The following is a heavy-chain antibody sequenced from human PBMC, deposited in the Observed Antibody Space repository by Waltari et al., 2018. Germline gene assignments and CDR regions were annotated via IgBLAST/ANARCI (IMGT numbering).Heavy chain of an antibody. V-gene: IGHV4-39*07. CDR1: GDSIGSGYYY. D-gene: IGHD6-13*01. CDR2: LYFAGST. CDR3: AREVGGSSWSTTPRGDAFDI. Sequence: QLQLRESGPGLLKPSETLSLTCSVSGDSIGSGYYYWGWIRQAPGKGLEWIGSLYFAGSTYHNPSLRSRLTRAVDTSKNQFSLRLSSVTAADTAVYYCAREVGGSSWSTTPRGDAFDIWGQGTMVTVSS. J-gene: IGHJ3*02.